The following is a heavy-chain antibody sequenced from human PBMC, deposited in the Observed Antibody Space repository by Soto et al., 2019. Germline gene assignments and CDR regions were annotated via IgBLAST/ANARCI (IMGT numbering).Heavy chain of an antibody. Sequence: SETLSLTCAVSGGSISSGGYSWSWIRQPPGKGLEWIGYIYHSGSTYYNPSLKSRVTISVDRSKNQFSLKLSSVTAADTAVYYCARALPLGITGTMTRWFDPWGQGTLVTVSS. J-gene: IGHJ5*02. CDR2: IYHSGST. CDR3: ARALPLGITGTMTRWFDP. D-gene: IGHD1-7*01. CDR1: GGSISSGGYS. V-gene: IGHV4-30-2*01.